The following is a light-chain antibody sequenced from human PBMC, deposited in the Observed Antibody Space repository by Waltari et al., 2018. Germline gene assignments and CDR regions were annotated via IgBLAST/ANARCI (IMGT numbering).Light chain of an antibody. Sequence: QTVLTQEPSCSVSRGGTVQPTCCLRYASAAPSYYPSWYQQTPGQAPRTLYCSTNPRSAGVPDRSACCILGNKAALTITGAQEDDESDYYCVLYMGSGTVVFGGGTKLTVL. J-gene: IGLJ2*01. CDR2: STN. V-gene: IGLV8-61*01. CDR1: YASAAPSYY. CDR3: VLYMGSGTVV.